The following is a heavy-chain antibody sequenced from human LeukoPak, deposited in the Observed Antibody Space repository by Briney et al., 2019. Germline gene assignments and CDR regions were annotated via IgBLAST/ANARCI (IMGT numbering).Heavy chain of an antibody. CDR3: ARGATYAYYQDY. CDR2: IKYDASST. D-gene: IGHD1-26*01. Sequence: GGSLRLSCADSGFTFSSHWMHWVRQAPGKELVWVSRIKYDASSTSYADSVKGRFTISRDNAKNTLYLQMNSLRAEDTAVYYCARGATYAYYQDYWGQGTLVTVSS. CDR1: GFTFSSHW. J-gene: IGHJ4*02. V-gene: IGHV3-74*01.